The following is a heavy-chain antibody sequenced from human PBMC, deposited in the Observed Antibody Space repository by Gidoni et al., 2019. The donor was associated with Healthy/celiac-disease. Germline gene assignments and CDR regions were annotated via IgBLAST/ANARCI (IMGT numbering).Heavy chain of an antibody. J-gene: IGHJ3*02. CDR2: ISSSSSYI. CDR3: AREPWADGYNAFDI. CDR1: GFTFSSYS. D-gene: IGHD5-12*01. V-gene: IGHV3-21*01. Sequence: EVQLVASGGGLVMPGGSLRLSCAASGFTFSSYSMNWVRQAPGKGLEWVSSISSSSSYIYYADSVKGRFTISRDNAKNSLYLQMNSLRAEDTAVYYCAREPWADGYNAFDIWGQGTMVTVSS.